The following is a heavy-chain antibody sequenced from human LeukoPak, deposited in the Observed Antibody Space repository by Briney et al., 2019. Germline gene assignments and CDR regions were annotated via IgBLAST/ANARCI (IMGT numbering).Heavy chain of an antibody. D-gene: IGHD5-12*01. CDR2: IYYSAST. J-gene: IGHJ4*02. CDR1: GDSISSSSYY. V-gene: IGHV4-39*01. Sequence: SETLNLTCTVSGDSISSSSYYWGRLGQAPGLGLVWIGTIYYSASTFYNPSLKSRVTISIGTSKNQFSRKLSSVTAADTSVYYCATSWGIYSEDYWGQGTLVTVSS. CDR3: ATSWGIYSEDY.